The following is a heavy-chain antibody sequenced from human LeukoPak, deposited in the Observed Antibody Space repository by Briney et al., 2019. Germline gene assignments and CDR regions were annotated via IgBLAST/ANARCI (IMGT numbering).Heavy chain of an antibody. J-gene: IGHJ5*02. CDR3: ARSFRVRRYNWFDP. V-gene: IGHV4-34*01. Sequence: SETLSLTCAVYGGSFSGYYWSWIRQPPGKGLEWIGEINHSGSTNYNPSLKSRVTISVDTSKNQFSLKLSSVTAADTAVYYCARSFRVRRYNWFDPWGQGTLVTVSS. D-gene: IGHD3-10*01. CDR2: INHSGST. CDR1: GGSFSGYY.